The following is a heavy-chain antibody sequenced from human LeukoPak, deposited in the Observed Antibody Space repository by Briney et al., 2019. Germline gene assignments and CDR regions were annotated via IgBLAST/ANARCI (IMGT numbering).Heavy chain of an antibody. J-gene: IGHJ3*02. V-gene: IGHV3-30*14. CDR3: AAGEIVPLSPAPAFDI. D-gene: IGHD3-22*01. CDR1: GFTFSSYA. CDR2: ISYDGSNK. Sequence: GGSLRLSCAASGFTFSSYAMHWVRQAPGKGLEWVAVISYDGSNKYYADSVKGRFTISRDNSKDTLYLQMNSLRAEDTAVYYCAAGEIVPLSPAPAFDIWGQGTMVTVSS.